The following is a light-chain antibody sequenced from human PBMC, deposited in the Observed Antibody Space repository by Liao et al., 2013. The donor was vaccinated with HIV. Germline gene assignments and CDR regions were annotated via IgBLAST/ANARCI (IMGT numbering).Light chain of an antibody. CDR1: KLGDKY. Sequence: SYELTQPPSVSVSPGQTASITCSGDKLGDKYACWYQQKPGQSPVLVIYQDSKRPSGIPERFSGSNSGNTATLTISGTQAMDEADYYCQAWDSSTDEYVGG. J-gene: IGLJ7*01. CDR2: QDS. CDR3: QAWDSSTDEY. V-gene: IGLV3-1*01.